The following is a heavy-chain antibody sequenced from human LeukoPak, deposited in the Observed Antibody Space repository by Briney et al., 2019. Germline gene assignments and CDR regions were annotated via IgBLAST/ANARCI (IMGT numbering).Heavy chain of an antibody. CDR2: IYYSGST. Sequence: PSETLSLTCTVSGGSISSYYWSWIRQPPGKGLEWIGYIYYSGSTNYNPSLKSRVTISVDTSKNQFSLKLSSVTAADTAVYYCARDIGYARFDPWGQGTLVTVSS. CDR1: GGSISSYY. V-gene: IGHV4-59*01. J-gene: IGHJ5*02. D-gene: IGHD5-12*01. CDR3: ARDIGYARFDP.